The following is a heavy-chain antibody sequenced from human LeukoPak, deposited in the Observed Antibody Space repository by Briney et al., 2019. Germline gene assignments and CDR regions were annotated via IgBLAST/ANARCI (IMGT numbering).Heavy chain of an antibody. CDR3: ARESNSGYYLSY. V-gene: IGHV3-66*01. CDR1: GFTVSANY. J-gene: IGHJ4*02. D-gene: IGHD3-22*01. CDR2: IYSDGRT. Sequence: GGSLRHSCAASGFTVSANYMTWVRQAPGKGLEWVSTIYSDGRTYYADSVKGRFTISRDNSKNTLYLQMNSLRVEDTALFYCARESNSGYYLSYWGQGTLVTVSS.